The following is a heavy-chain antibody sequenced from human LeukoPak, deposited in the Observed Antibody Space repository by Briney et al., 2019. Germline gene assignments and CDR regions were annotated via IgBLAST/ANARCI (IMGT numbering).Heavy chain of an antibody. D-gene: IGHD4-17*01. Sequence: GGSLRLSCAASGFTFSSYGMHWVRQAPGKGLEWVAFIRYDGSNKYYADSVKGRFTISRDNSKNTLYLQMNSLRAEDTAVYYCAKDETTASDAFDVWGQGTMVTVSS. CDR3: AKDETTASDAFDV. V-gene: IGHV3-30*02. CDR1: GFTFSSYG. CDR2: IRYDGSNK. J-gene: IGHJ3*01.